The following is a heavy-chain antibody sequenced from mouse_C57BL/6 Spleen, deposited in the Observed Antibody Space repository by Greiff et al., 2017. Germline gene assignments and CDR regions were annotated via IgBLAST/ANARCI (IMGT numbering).Heavy chain of an antibody. J-gene: IGHJ2*01. CDR2: INPSTGGT. V-gene: IGHV1-43*01. CDR1: GYSFTGYY. Sequence: VQLQQSGPELVKPGASVKISCKASGYSFTGYYMHWVKQSSEKSLEWIGEINPSTGGTSYNQKFKGKATLTVDKSSSTAYMQLKSLTSEDSAVYYCARHPGYFDYWGQGTTLTVSS. D-gene: IGHD4-1*01. CDR3: ARHPGYFDY.